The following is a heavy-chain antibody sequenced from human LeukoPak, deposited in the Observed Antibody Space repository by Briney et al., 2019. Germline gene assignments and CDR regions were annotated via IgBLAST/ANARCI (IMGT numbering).Heavy chain of an antibody. V-gene: IGHV3-23*01. CDR2: ISGSGGST. J-gene: IGHJ4*02. Sequence: GGSLRLSCAASGFTFSSYAMSWVRQAPGKGLEWVSAISGSGGSTYYADSVKGRFTISRDNSKNTLYLHMNSLRAEDTAVYYCPKYNGDYGYYFDNWVQGALVTVSS. CDR1: GFTFSSYA. CDR3: PKYNGDYGYYFDN. D-gene: IGHD4-17*01.